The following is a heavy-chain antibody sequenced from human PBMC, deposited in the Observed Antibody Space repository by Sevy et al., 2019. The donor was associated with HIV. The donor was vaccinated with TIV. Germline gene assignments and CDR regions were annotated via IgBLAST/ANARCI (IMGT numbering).Heavy chain of an antibody. D-gene: IGHD4-17*01. CDR2: ISHDGINE. Sequence: GGSLRLSCIGSGFSFSYYGIHWVRQFPGKGLDWVALISHDGINEYYADSVKGRFTISRDNSKNSLFLQMNSLRVEDTAVYYCARDVGPTVPGYWGQGTLVTVSS. V-gene: IGHV3-30*03. CDR3: ARDVGPTVPGY. J-gene: IGHJ4*02. CDR1: GFSFSYYG.